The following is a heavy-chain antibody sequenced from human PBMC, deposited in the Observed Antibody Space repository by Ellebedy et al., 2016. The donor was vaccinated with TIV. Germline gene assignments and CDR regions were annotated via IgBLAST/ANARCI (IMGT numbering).Heavy chain of an antibody. CDR3: ATRPSNSGDYPYFDF. Sequence: GESLKISCAVSAFTVSGNYMAWVRQAPGKGLEWVSVIYGGGSTYYADSVRGRFTISRDDSKNTLFLQMNSLRPEDTAVYFCATRPSNSGDYPYFDFWGQGTLVTVSS. CDR2: IYGGGST. D-gene: IGHD3-10*01. CDR1: AFTVSGNY. V-gene: IGHV3-66*01. J-gene: IGHJ4*02.